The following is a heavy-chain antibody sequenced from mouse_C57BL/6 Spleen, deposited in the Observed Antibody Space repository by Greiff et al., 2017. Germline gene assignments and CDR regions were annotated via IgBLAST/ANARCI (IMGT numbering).Heavy chain of an antibody. CDR3: ARERYYGSSPAWFAY. CDR2: ISYDGSN. V-gene: IGHV3-6*01. Sequence: DVQLQESGPGLVKPSQSLSLTCSVTGYSITSGYYWNWIRQFPGNKLEWMGYISYDGSNNYNPSLKNRISITRDTSKNQFFLKLNSVTTEDSATYYCARERYYGSSPAWFAYWGQGTLVTVSA. CDR1: GYSITSGYY. J-gene: IGHJ3*01. D-gene: IGHD1-1*01.